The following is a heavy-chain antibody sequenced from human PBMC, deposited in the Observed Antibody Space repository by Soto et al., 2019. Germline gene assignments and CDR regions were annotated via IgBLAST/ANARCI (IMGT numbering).Heavy chain of an antibody. V-gene: IGHV2-5*02. CDR1: GFSLSTSGVA. Sequence: QITLKESGPTLVKPTQTLTLTCTFSGFSLSTSGVAVGWIRQPPGKALEWLALIYWDDDARYSPSLRSRLTITKDSSKNQVVLTMTNMDPVDTATYYCAHTYYDMSAGYYSRHHFDSWGQGTLVTVSS. D-gene: IGHD3-9*01. J-gene: IGHJ4*02. CDR2: IYWDDDA. CDR3: AHTYYDMSAGYYSRHHFDS.